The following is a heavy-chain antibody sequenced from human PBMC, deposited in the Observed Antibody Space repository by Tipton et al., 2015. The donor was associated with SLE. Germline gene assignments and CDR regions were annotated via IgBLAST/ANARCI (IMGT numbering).Heavy chain of an antibody. CDR1: GGSISVYF. J-gene: IGHJ6*03. Sequence: TLSLTCTVSGGSISVYFWNWIRQSPGKGLEWIGEINHSGSTNYNPSLKSRVTISVDTSKNQFSLKLSSVTAADTAVYYCAREPVYYYYYMDVWGKGTTVTVSS. V-gene: IGHV4-34*01. CDR3: AREPVYYYYYMDV. CDR2: INHSGST.